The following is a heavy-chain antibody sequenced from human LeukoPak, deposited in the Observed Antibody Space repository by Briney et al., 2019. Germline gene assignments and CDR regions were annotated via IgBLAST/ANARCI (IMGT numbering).Heavy chain of an antibody. V-gene: IGHV4-59*08. CDR2: IYYSGST. CDR3: ARHGTHSSGWYSDYYYGMDV. J-gene: IGHJ6*02. CDR1: GGSISGYY. Sequence: SETLSLTCTVSGGSISGYYWSWIRQPPGKGLEWIGYIYYSGSTNYNPSLKSRVTISVDTSKNQFSLKLSSVTAADTAVYYCARHGTHSSGWYSDYYYGMDVWGQGTTVTVSS. D-gene: IGHD6-19*01.